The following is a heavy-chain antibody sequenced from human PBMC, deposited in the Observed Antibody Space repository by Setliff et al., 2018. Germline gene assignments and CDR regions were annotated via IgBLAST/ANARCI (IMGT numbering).Heavy chain of an antibody. V-gene: IGHV1-2*04. CDR2: INPNSGGT. D-gene: IGHD3-22*01. CDR3: ARRRYYYDSSGYPYMDV. CDR1: GYTFTSYY. Sequence: ASVKVSCKASGYTFTSYYMHWVRQAPGQGLEWMGWINPNSGGTNYAQKFQGWVTMTRDTSISTAYMELSRLRSDDTAVYYCARRRYYYDSSGYPYMDVWGKGTTVTVSS. J-gene: IGHJ6*03.